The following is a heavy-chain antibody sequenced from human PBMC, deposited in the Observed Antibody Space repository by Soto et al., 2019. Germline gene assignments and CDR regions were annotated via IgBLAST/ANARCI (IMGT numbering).Heavy chain of an antibody. CDR1: GGSISSYY. Sequence: PSETLSLTCTVSGGSISSYYWSWIRQPPGKGLEWIGYIYYTGTTNYNPSLKSRVTISVDTSKNQFSLKLSSVTAADTAVYYCARRAGSYHLDPWGQGTLVTVSS. CDR2: IYYTGTT. CDR3: ARRAGSYHLDP. V-gene: IGHV4-59*08. D-gene: IGHD3-10*01. J-gene: IGHJ5*02.